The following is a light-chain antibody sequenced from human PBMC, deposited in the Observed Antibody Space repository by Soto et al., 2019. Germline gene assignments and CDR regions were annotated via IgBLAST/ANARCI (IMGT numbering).Light chain of an antibody. CDR3: QQRSNWPPLLT. V-gene: IGKV3-11*01. J-gene: IGKJ4*01. CDR2: DAS. CDR1: QSVGSY. Sequence: ETVLTQSPATLSLSPGERATLSCRASQSVGSYLAWYQQKPGQAPRLLIYDASTRATGIPARFSGSGSGTDFTLTISSLETEEFAVYYCQQRSNWPPLLTFGGGTKVEIK.